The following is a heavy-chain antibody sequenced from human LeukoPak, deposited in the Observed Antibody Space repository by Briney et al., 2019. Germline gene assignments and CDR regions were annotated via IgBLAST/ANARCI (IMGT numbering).Heavy chain of an antibody. CDR1: GYTFTGYY. J-gene: IGHJ4*02. V-gene: IGHV1-2*02. Sequence: ASVKVSCKASGYTFTGYYMHWVRQAAGQGLEWMGWINPNSGGTNYAQKFQGRVTMTRDTSISTAYMELSRLRSDDTAVYYCARGDYGVHLSHFDYWGQGTLVTVSS. CDR2: INPNSGGT. CDR3: ARGDYGVHLSHFDY. D-gene: IGHD4-17*01.